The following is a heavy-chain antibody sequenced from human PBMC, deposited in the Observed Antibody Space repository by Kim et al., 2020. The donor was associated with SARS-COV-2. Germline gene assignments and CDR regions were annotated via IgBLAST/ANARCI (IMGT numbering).Heavy chain of an antibody. Sequence: GGSLRLSCVGSGFSFSGFAIHWIRQPSGKGLEWIGRIRINANGYATSYSASVKGRFIISRDDSTKTAYLQMNRLKTEDTALFLCARQSEFGSSPCDYGGQSTPVTVST. D-gene: IGHD6-6*01. J-gene: IGHJ4*02. CDR1: GFSFSGFA. CDR2: IRINANGYAT. V-gene: IGHV3-73*01. CDR3: ARQSEFGSSPCDY.